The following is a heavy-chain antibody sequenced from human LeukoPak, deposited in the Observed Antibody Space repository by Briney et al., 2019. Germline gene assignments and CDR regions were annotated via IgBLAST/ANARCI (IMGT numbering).Heavy chain of an antibody. J-gene: IGHJ3*02. CDR1: GGSISSYY. D-gene: IGHD3-3*01. CDR2: TYYSGST. Sequence: SETLSLTCTVSGGSISSYYWSWIRQPPGKGLEWIGYTYYSGSTNYNPSLKSRVTISVDTSKNQFSLKLSSVTAADTAVYYCASSYYDFWSGFVVDAFDIWGQGTMVTVSS. V-gene: IGHV4-59*01. CDR3: ASSYYDFWSGFVVDAFDI.